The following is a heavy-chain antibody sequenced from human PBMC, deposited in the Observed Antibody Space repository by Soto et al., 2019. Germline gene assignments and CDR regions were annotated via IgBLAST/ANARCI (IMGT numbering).Heavy chain of an antibody. CDR3: ARTYTHLRDETFDY. CDR2: FSSTSDYT. J-gene: IGHJ4*02. V-gene: IGHV3-11*05. D-gene: IGHD2-2*02. Sequence: QVQLVESGGGLVKPGGTLRLSCVASGFTFSDYYMSWIRQAPGKGLEWISYFSSTSDYTKYADSVKGRFTISRDNAKNSLYLQMNSLRAEDTTVYYCARTYTHLRDETFDYCGQGTLVTVSS. CDR1: GFTFSDYY.